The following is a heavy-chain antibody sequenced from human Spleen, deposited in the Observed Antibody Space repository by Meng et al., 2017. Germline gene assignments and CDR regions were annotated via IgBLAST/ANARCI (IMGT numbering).Heavy chain of an antibody. CDR1: GFTFSSYG. Sequence: GESLKISCAASGFTFSSYGMHWVRQAPGKGLEWVAVIWYDGSNKYYADSVKGRFTISRDNSKNTLYLQMNSLRAEDTAVYYCARERQYGSGSYYVYWGQGTLVTVSS. D-gene: IGHD3-10*01. CDR3: ARERQYGSGSYYVY. V-gene: IGHV3-33*01. J-gene: IGHJ4*02. CDR2: IWYDGSNK.